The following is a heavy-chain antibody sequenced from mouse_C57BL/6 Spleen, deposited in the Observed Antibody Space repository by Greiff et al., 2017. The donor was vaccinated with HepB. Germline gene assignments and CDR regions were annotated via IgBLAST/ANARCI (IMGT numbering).Heavy chain of an antibody. Sequence: VQLQQSGAELMKPGASVKLSCKATGYTFTGYWIEWVKQRPGHGLEWIGEILPGSGSTNYNEKFKGKATFTADTSSNTAYMQLSSLTTEDSAIYYCARRRNDGYYVVYYAIDYWGQGTSVTVSS. CDR2: ILPGSGST. CDR1: GYTFTGYW. CDR3: ARRRNDGYYVVYYAIDY. V-gene: IGHV1-9*01. J-gene: IGHJ4*01. D-gene: IGHD2-3*01.